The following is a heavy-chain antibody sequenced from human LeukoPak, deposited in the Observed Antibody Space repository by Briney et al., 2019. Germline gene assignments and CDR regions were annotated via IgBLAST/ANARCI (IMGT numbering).Heavy chain of an antibody. CDR1: GFTFDDYT. CDR2: ISWDGGST. V-gene: IGHV3-43*01. D-gene: IGHD6-13*01. Sequence: GGSLRLSCAASGFTFDDYTMHWVRQAPGKGLEWVSLISWDGGSTYYADSVKGRFTISRDNSKNSLYLQMNSLRTEDTALYYCAKGVAAGKEFDYWGQGTLVTVSS. J-gene: IGHJ4*02. CDR3: AKGVAAGKEFDY.